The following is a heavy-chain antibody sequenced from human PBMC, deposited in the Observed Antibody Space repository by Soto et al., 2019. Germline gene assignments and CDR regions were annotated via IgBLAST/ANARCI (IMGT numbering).Heavy chain of an antibody. CDR3: ARDRRDTAMVRSNY. Sequence: ASVKVSCKASVYTFTSYGISWVRQAPGQGLEWMGWISAYNGNTNYAQKLQGRVTMTTDTSTSTAYMELRSLRSDDTAVYYCARDRRDTAMVRSNYWGQGTLVIVAS. J-gene: IGHJ4*02. V-gene: IGHV1-18*01. D-gene: IGHD5-18*01. CDR2: ISAYNGNT. CDR1: VYTFTSYG.